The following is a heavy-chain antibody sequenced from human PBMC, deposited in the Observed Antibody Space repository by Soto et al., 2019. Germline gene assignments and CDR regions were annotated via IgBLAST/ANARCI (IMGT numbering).Heavy chain of an antibody. CDR1: GYTFTSYA. Sequence: QVQLVQSGAEVKKPGASVKVSCKASGYTFTSYAMHWVRQAPGQRLEWMGWINAGNGNTKYSQKFQGRVTITRDTSASTADMEVSSLRSEDTAVYYCARGGDIVSRGAFDIWGQGTMVTVSS. CDR3: ARGGDIVSRGAFDI. D-gene: IGHD5-12*01. V-gene: IGHV1-3*01. J-gene: IGHJ3*02. CDR2: INAGNGNT.